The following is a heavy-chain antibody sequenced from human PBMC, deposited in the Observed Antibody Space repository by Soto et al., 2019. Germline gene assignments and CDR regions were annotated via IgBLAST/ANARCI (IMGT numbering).Heavy chain of an antibody. Sequence: QVQLVESGGGVVQPGRSLRLSCAASGFSFRSYAMHWVRQAPGMGLEWVAVMSYDGSDKDYADSVKGRFTISRDNSKNTLYLQMSSLRAEDTAVYYCARARLDPPALEYWGQGTLVTVSS. D-gene: IGHD2-2*01. CDR2: MSYDGSDK. J-gene: IGHJ4*02. CDR3: ARARLDPPALEY. V-gene: IGHV3-30-3*01. CDR1: GFSFRSYA.